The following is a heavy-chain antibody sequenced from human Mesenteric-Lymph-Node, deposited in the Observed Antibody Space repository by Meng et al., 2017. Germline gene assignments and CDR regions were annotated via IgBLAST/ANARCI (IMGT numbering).Heavy chain of an antibody. D-gene: IGHD3-16*02. J-gene: IGHJ4*02. CDR1: GFTFSSYA. CDR2: ISYDGSNK. V-gene: IGHV3-30*01. Sequence: GESLKISCAASGFTFSSYAMHWVRQAPGKGLEWVAVISYDGSNKYYADSVKGRFTISRDNSKNTLYLQMNSLRAEDTAVYYCAREAVGRKTYYDYVWGSYPVNWGQGTLVTVSS. CDR3: AREAVGRKTYYDYVWGSYPVN.